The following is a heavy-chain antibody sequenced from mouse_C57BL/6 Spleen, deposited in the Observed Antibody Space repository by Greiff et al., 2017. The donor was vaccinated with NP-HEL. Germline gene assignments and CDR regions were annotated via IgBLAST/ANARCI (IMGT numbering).Heavy chain of an antibody. CDR2: INPGSGGT. J-gene: IGHJ3*01. Sequence: VQLQESGAELVRPGTSVKVSCKASGYAFTNYLIEWVKQRPGQGLEWIGVINPGSGGTNYNEKFKGKATLTADKSSSTAYMQLSSLTSEDSVVYFCARSPYDYSWFAYWGQGTLVTVSA. V-gene: IGHV1-54*01. CDR1: GYAFTNYL. CDR3: ARSPYDYSWFAY. D-gene: IGHD2-4*01.